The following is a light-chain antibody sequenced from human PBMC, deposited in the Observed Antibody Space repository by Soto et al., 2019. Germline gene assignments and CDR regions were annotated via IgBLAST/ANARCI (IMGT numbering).Light chain of an antibody. CDR3: SSYTSSSTPYV. Sequence: QSVLTQPASVSGSPGQSITVSCTGTSSDVGDYNYVSWHQQHPGKAPKLLLYEVTNRPSGISNRFSGSKSGNTASLTISGLQDGDEADHYRSSYTSSSTPYVFGPGTKGTVL. CDR1: SSDVGDYNY. J-gene: IGLJ1*01. CDR2: EVT. V-gene: IGLV2-14*01.